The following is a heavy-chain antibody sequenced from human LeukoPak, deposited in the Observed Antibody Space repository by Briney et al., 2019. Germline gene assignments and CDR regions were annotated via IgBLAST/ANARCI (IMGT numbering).Heavy chain of an antibody. Sequence: PSETLSLTCTVSGGSISSGNYYWGWIRQPPGKGLEWIGSISHSGSTYYNASLKSRVRISVDTSKNQFSLKLSSVTAADTAVYYCARRDSSGYIRRSLYYFDYWGQGTLVTVSS. CDR3: ARRDSSGYIRRSLYYFDY. V-gene: IGHV4-39*07. D-gene: IGHD3-22*01. CDR1: GGSISSGNYY. J-gene: IGHJ4*02. CDR2: ISHSGST.